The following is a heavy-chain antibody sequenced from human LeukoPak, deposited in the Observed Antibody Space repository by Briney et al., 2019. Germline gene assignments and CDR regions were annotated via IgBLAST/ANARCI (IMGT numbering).Heavy chain of an antibody. CDR3: ARHGIDCSGGACYSWSSDS. J-gene: IGHJ4*02. V-gene: IGHV4-39*01. Sequence: SETLSLTCTVSGDSISSRDHYWGWVRQAPGQGLEWIGIIYYDATTHYNPSLKSRATLSLDTSRNHFSLKLTSVSAADTALYFCARHGIDCSGGACYSWSSDSWGQGILVTVSS. CDR2: IYYDATT. CDR1: GDSISSRDHY. D-gene: IGHD2-21*02.